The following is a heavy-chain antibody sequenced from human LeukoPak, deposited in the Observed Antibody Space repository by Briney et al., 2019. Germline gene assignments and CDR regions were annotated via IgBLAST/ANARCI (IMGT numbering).Heavy chain of an antibody. J-gene: IGHJ4*02. V-gene: IGHV3-49*04. CDR3: TSVYDTSAYYHSGVDY. CDR2: IRSKTYRGTA. CDR1: GFSFGDYA. D-gene: IGHD3-22*01. Sequence: HPGRSLRLSCTTSGFSFGDYAMSWVRQAPGKGLEWVGFIRSKTYRGTAEYAASVKGRFTISRDDSKSIAYLQANSLKTDDTAVYYCTSVYDTSAYYHSGVDYWGQGLLVTVSS.